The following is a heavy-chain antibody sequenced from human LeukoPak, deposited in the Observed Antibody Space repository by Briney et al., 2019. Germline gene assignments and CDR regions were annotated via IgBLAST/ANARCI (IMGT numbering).Heavy chain of an antibody. V-gene: IGHV4-4*02. CDR1: GGSIGSSNW. Sequence: SETLSLTCAVSGGSIGSSNWWGWVRQPPGKGLEWIGEVYHSGSTNFNPSPKSRVTISMDTSKNQFSLKVNSVTAADTAVYYCARDGYCSGGSCYYYWGQGTLVTVSS. CDR3: ARDGYCSGGSCYYY. D-gene: IGHD2-15*01. J-gene: IGHJ4*02. CDR2: VYHSGST.